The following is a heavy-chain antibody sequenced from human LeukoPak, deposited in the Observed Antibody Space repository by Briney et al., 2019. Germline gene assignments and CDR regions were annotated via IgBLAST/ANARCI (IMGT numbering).Heavy chain of an antibody. D-gene: IGHD1-26*01. CDR2: ISYDRSNK. CDR1: GFTFSSYA. J-gene: IGHJ3*02. CDR3: ARQGIYSGSYLGAFDI. V-gene: IGHV3-30-3*01. Sequence: GGSLRLSCAASGFTFSSYAMHWVRQAPGKGLEWVAVISYDRSNKYYADSVKGRFTISRDNSKNTLYLQMNSLRAEDTAVYYCARQGIYSGSYLGAFDIWGQGTMVTVSS.